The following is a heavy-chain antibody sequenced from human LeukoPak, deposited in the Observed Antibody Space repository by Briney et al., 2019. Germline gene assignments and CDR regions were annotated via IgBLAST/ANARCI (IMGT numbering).Heavy chain of an antibody. D-gene: IGHD5-12*01. CDR1: GFTFSSYG. J-gene: IGHJ6*03. CDR3: AKDSEDIVATSVHYYYYVDV. Sequence: GGSLRLSCAASGFTFSSYGMRWVRQAPGKGLEWVAFIRYDGSNKYYADSVKGRFTIPRDNSKNTLYLQMNSLRAEDTAVYYCAKDSEDIVATSVHYYYYVDVWGKGTTVTISS. V-gene: IGHV3-30*02. CDR2: IRYDGSNK.